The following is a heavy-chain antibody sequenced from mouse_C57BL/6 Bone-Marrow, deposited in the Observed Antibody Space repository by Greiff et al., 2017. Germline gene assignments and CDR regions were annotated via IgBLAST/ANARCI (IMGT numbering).Heavy chain of an antibody. CDR1: GFSLTSYG. D-gene: IGHD2-3*01. V-gene: IGHV2-2*01. Sequence: VQRVESGPGLVQPSQSLSITCTVSGFSLTSYGVHWVRQSPGKGLEWLGVIWSGGSTDYNAAFISRLSISKDNSKSQVFFKMNSLQADDTAIYYCARNDDGYLAWFAYWGQGTLVTVSA. J-gene: IGHJ3*01. CDR2: IWSGGST. CDR3: ARNDDGYLAWFAY.